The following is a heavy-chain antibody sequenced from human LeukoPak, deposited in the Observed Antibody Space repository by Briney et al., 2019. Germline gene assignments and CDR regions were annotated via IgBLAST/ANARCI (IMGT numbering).Heavy chain of an antibody. CDR2: IRSKANSYAT. J-gene: IGHJ4*02. D-gene: IGHD3-22*01. Sequence: PGGSLRLSCAASGFTFSGSAMHWVRQASGKGLEWVGRIRSKANSYATAYAASVKGRFTISRDDSKNTAYLQMNSLKTEDTAVYYCTGYYDSSGYYYPDYWSQGTLVTVSS. CDR1: GFTFSGSA. CDR3: TGYYDSSGYYYPDY. V-gene: IGHV3-73*01.